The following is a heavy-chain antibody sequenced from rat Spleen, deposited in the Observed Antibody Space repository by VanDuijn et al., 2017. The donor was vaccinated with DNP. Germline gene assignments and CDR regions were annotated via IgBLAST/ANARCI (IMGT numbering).Heavy chain of an antibody. V-gene: IGHV5-25*01. J-gene: IGHJ3*01. Sequence: EVQLVESGGGLVQPGRSLKLSCAASGFTFSDYYMAWVRQAPTKGLEWVSSISSDGDKIQYRDSVKGRFTISRNNVKDTLYLQGDSLRSEDTATYYCATHQGVRIITPYNWFAYWGQGTLVTVSS. CDR2: ISSDGDKI. D-gene: IGHD1-6*01. CDR1: GFTFSDYY. CDR3: ATHQGVRIITPYNWFAY.